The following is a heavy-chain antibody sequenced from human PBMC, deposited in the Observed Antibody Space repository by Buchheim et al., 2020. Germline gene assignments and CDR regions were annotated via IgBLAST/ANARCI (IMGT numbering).Heavy chain of an antibody. D-gene: IGHD3-10*01. CDR1: GFTFSSYG. J-gene: IGHJ5*02. CDR2: IWYDGSNK. CDR3: ARGGVYGSGWNWFDP. V-gene: IGHV3-33*01. Sequence: QVQLVESGGGVVQPGRSLRLSCAASGFTFSSYGMHWVRQAPGKGLEWVAVIWYDGSNKYYADSVKGRFTISRDNSKNTLYLQMNSLRAEDTAVYYCARGGVYGSGWNWFDPWGQGTL.